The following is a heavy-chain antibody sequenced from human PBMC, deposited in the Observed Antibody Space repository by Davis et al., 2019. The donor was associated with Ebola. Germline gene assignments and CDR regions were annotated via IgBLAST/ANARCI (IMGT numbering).Heavy chain of an antibody. D-gene: IGHD6-19*01. CDR1: GFTFSSYA. J-gene: IGHJ4*02. Sequence: GESLKISCAASGFTFSSYAMSWVRQAPGKGLEWVSAISGSGGSTYYADSVKGRFTISRDNSKNTLYLQMNSLRAEDTAVYYCAKGSGGSGWYEFDYWGQGTLVTVSS. CDR3: AKGSGGSGWYEFDY. CDR2: ISGSGGST. V-gene: IGHV3-23*01.